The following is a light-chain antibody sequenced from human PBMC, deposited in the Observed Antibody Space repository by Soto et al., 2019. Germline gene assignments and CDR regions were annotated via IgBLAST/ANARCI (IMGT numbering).Light chain of an antibody. Sequence: DIQMTQSPSSLSASVGDRVTITCQASQDISNYLNWYQQKPGKAPKLLIYDASNLETGVPSRFSGSGSGTDFSLTISSLQPEDFATYYCQQSYSTPPWTFGQGTKVEIK. V-gene: IGKV1-39*01. CDR1: QDISNY. CDR3: QQSYSTPPWT. CDR2: DAS. J-gene: IGKJ1*01.